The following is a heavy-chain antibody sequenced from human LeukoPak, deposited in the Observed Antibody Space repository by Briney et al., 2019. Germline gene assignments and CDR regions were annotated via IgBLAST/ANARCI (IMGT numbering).Heavy chain of an antibody. J-gene: IGHJ4*02. Sequence: GGSLRLSCAASGFTFSSYWMSWVRQAPGKGLEWVANIKQDGSEKYYVDSVKGRFTISRDNAKNSLYLQMNSLRAEDTAVYYCARISITMVRGVIIEVFDYWGQGTLVTVSS. CDR2: IKQDGSEK. CDR3: ARISITMVRGVIIEVFDY. CDR1: GFTFSSYW. V-gene: IGHV3-7*03. D-gene: IGHD3-10*01.